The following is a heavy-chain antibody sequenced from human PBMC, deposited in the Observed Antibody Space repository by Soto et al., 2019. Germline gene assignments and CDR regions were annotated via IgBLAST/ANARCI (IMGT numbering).Heavy chain of an antibody. CDR3: ARDESKITGNWNRGLAVDY. CDR2: INPNSGGT. V-gene: IGHV1-2*04. Sequence: GASVKVSCKASGYTFTGYYMHWVRQAPGQGLEWMGWINPNSGGTNYAQKFQGWVTMTRDTSISTAYMELSRLRSDDTAVFYCARDESKITGNWNRGLAVDYWGQGTLVTVSS. J-gene: IGHJ4*02. CDR1: GYTFTGYY. D-gene: IGHD1-20*01.